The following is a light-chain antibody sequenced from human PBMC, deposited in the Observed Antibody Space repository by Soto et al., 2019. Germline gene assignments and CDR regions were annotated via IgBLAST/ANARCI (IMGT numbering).Light chain of an antibody. V-gene: IGKV1-17*01. Sequence: DIQMTQSPSSLSASVGDRVTITCRASQGIRNDLDWYQQKPGKAPKCLIYAASSLQSGVPSRFSGSGSGTEFTLTISSLQPEDFATYFCLQHNSYPRTFGQGTKLEIK. CDR2: AAS. CDR3: LQHNSYPRT. CDR1: QGIRND. J-gene: IGKJ2*01.